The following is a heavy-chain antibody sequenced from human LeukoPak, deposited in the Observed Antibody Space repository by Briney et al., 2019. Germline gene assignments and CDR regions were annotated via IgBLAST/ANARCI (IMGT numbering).Heavy chain of an antibody. D-gene: IGHD6-19*01. Sequence: SETLSLTCTVPLGSITITSYYWGWIRQPPGKGLEWIGSIYYSGSTYYNPSLKSRVTISVDTSKNQFSLKLSSVTAADTAVYYCVLQEASYSIGWYVDDYWGQGTLVTVSS. CDR1: LGSITITSYY. J-gene: IGHJ4*02. V-gene: IGHV4-39*01. CDR2: IYYSGST. CDR3: VLQEASYSIGWYVDDY.